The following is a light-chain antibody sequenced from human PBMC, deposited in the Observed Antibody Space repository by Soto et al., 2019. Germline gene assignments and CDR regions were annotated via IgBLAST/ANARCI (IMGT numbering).Light chain of an antibody. Sequence: IVITQSPATLSVSPGERATLSCRASQSVDSYLVWYQQKPGQAPRLLIYGASTTASGIPARFSGSGSGTDFTLTISSLEPEDFAVYYCQQRSNWPLTFGGGTKVDIK. CDR3: QQRSNWPLT. CDR2: GAS. V-gene: IGKV3-11*01. CDR1: QSVDSY. J-gene: IGKJ4*01.